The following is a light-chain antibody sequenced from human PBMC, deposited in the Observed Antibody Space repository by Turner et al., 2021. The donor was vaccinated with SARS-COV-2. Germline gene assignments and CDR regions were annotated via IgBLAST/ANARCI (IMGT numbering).Light chain of an antibody. Sequence: DIQMTQSPSSLSASVGDRVTITCRASQSSSSYLNWYQQKPGKAPKLLIYAASSLQSGVPSRFSGSGSGTDCTLTISSLQPEDFATYYCQQSYSTPSAFGPGTKVDIK. CDR2: AAS. V-gene: IGKV1-39*01. CDR1: QSSSSY. J-gene: IGKJ3*01. CDR3: QQSYSTPSA.